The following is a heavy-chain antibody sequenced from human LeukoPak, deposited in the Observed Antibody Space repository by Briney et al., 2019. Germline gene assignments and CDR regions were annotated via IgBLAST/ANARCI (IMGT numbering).Heavy chain of an antibody. CDR3: AKAHESSGYYKGYFQH. Sequence: PGRSLRLSCAASGFTFSSYGMHWVRQAPGKGLEWVAVISYDGSNKYYADSVKGRFTISRDNSKNPLYLQMNSLRAEDTAVYYCAKAHESSGYYKGYFQHWGQGTLVTVSS. J-gene: IGHJ1*01. CDR2: ISYDGSNK. D-gene: IGHD3-22*01. CDR1: GFTFSSYG. V-gene: IGHV3-30*18.